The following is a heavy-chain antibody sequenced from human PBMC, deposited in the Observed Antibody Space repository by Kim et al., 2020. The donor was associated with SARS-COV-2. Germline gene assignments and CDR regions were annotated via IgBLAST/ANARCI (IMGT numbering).Heavy chain of an antibody. V-gene: IGHV3-11*01. Sequence: GGSLRLSCAASGFTFSDYYMTWIRQAPGKGLEWIAYISGIGSAIFYADSVEGRFTISRDNAKSSVHLQMNSLGADDTAVYFCARSKGRGESDYWGQGTLVAVS. CDR1: GFTFSDYY. D-gene: IGHD3-16*01. CDR2: ISGIGSAI. J-gene: IGHJ4*02. CDR3: ARSKGRGESDY.